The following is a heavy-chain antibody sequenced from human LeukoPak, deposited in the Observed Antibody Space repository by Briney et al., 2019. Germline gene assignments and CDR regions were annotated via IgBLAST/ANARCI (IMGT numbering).Heavy chain of an antibody. CDR1: GGSISSYY. D-gene: IGHD3-22*01. J-gene: IGHJ4*02. V-gene: IGHV4-59*01. CDR3: ARGRHYYDSGGYYSRSYYFDY. Sequence: SETLSLTCTVSGGSISSYYWSWIRQPPGKGLEWIGYIYYSGSTNYNPSLKSRVTISVDTSKNQFSLKLSSVTAADTAVYYCARGRHYYDSGGYYSRSYYFDYWGQGTLVTVSS. CDR2: IYYSGST.